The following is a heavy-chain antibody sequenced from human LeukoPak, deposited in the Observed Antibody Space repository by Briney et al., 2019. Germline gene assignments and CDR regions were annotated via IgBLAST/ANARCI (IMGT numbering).Heavy chain of an antibody. Sequence: GGSLRLSCAASGFTVSSNYMSWVRQAPGKGLEWVSIIYSGGSTYYADSVKGRFTVSRDNSKNTLYLQMNSLRAEDTAIYYCARDSNYVSDYWGQGTLVTVSS. V-gene: IGHV3-53*01. J-gene: IGHJ4*02. CDR3: ARDSNYVSDY. CDR2: IYSGGST. D-gene: IGHD3-10*01. CDR1: GFTVSSNY.